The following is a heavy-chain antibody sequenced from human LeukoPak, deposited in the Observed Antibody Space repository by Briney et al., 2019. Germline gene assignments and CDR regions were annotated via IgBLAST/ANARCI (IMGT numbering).Heavy chain of an antibody. V-gene: IGHV3-9*01. D-gene: IGHD6-13*01. CDR3: AKDMGPRVAAAGQAAGYYYYYGMDV. J-gene: IGHJ6*02. Sequence: DSVKGRFTISRDNAKNSLYLQMNSLRAEDTALYYCAKDMGPRVAAAGQAAGYYYYYGMDVWGQGTTVTVSS.